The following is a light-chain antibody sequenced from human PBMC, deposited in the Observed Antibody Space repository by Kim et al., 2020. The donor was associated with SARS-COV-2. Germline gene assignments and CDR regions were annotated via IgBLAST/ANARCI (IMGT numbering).Light chain of an antibody. J-gene: IGLJ2*01. CDR1: SGHSTYM. CDR2: LEERGTY. V-gene: IGLV4-60*03. CDR3: ETWDNYVV. Sequence: QLVLTQSSSASASLGSSVKLTCTLSSGHSTYMIAWHQQQPGKAPRYLMNLEERGTYIKGCGVPDRFSGSSSGADRYLTISNLQSEDEADYYCETWDNYVVFGGGTQLTVL.